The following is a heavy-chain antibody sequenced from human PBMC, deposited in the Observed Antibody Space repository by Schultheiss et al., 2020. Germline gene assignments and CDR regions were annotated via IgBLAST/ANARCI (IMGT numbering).Heavy chain of an antibody. Sequence: GESLKISCAASGFTISSYAMHWVRQAPGKGLEWVAVISYDGSNKYYADSVKGRFTISRDNSKNTLYLQMNSLRAEDTAVYYCARGLLGYCSGGSCYLDYWGQGTLVTVSS. V-gene: IGHV3-30-3*01. CDR1: GFTISSYA. D-gene: IGHD2-15*01. CDR2: ISYDGSNK. CDR3: ARGLLGYCSGGSCYLDY. J-gene: IGHJ4*02.